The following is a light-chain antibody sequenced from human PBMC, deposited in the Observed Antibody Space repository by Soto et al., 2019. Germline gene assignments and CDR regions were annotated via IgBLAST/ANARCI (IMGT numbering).Light chain of an antibody. CDR2: AAS. V-gene: IGKV1-27*01. CDR1: QGINNY. J-gene: IGKJ1*01. CDR3: QKYNSVPRT. Sequence: DIRMTQSPPSLSASVGDKITITCRASQGINNYLAWYQQKPGEVPKLLIYAASTLQSGVSSRFSGSGSGTVFTLTINSLQPEDVGSYYCQKYNSVPRTFGQGTRWISN.